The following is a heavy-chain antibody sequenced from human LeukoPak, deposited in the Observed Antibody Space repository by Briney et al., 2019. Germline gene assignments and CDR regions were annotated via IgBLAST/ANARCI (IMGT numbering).Heavy chain of an antibody. CDR2: ILYDGSDK. J-gene: IGHJ4*02. CDR3: ARETTTLDY. V-gene: IGHV3-30*03. Sequence: GRSLRLSCAASGFTFSTYGMHWVRQAPGKGLEWVAAILYDGSDKYYADSVKGRFTISRDNSKNTLYLQMNSLRAEDTAVYYCARETTTLDYWGQGTLVTVSS. D-gene: IGHD1-26*01. CDR1: GFTFSTYG.